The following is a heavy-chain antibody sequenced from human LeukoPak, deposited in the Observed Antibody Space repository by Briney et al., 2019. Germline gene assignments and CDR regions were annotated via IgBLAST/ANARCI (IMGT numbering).Heavy chain of an antibody. CDR3: AKQMVERPHYYYMDV. D-gene: IGHD2-15*01. J-gene: IGHJ6*03. Sequence: PGGSLRLSCAASGFIFSSFGMHWVRQAPGKGLEWVAFIQDDESNKFYADSVKGRFTISRDNSKNTLFLQMNSLRPEDTALYYCAKQMVERPHYYYMDVCGKGTTVTVSS. CDR2: IQDDESNK. CDR1: GFIFSSFG. V-gene: IGHV3-30*02.